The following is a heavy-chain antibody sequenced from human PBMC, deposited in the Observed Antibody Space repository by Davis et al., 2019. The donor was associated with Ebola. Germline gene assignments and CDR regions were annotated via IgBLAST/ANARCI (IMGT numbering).Heavy chain of an antibody. CDR1: GYTFTDYY. J-gene: IGHJ6*02. CDR3: ARASSSWGRYYYYGMDV. Sequence: AASVKVSCKASGYTFTDYYMNWVRQAPGQGLEWMGRIIPILGIANYAQKFQGRVTMTRNTSISTAYMELSSLTSEDTAVYYCARASSSWGRYYYYGMDVWGQGTTVTVSS. CDR2: IIPILGIA. V-gene: IGHV1-8*02. D-gene: IGHD6-13*01.